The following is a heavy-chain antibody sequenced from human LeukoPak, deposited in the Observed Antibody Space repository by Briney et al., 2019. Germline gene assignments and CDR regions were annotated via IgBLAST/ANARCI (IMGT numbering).Heavy chain of an antibody. CDR1: GGSISSYY. Sequence: SETLSLTCTVSGGSISSYYWRWIRQPAGKGLEWIGRIYNSGSTNYNPSLMSRVTMSVDTSKNQFSLKRGSVTAADTGVYYCARDQLGRDYWGQGTLVTVSS. CDR2: IYNSGST. V-gene: IGHV4-4*07. CDR3: ARDQLGRDY. J-gene: IGHJ4*02. D-gene: IGHD6-6*01.